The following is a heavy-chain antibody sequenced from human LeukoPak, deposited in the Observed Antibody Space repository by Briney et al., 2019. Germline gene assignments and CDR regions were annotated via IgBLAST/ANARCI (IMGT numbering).Heavy chain of an antibody. CDR2: IYHSGST. D-gene: IGHD6-13*01. J-gene: IGHJ5*02. V-gene: IGHV4-38-2*02. CDR1: GYSISSAYY. Sequence: SETLSLTCTVSGYSISSAYYWGWIRQPPGKGLQWIGSIYHSGSTSYNPSLKSRVTISVDTSKNQFSLKLSSVTAADTAFYYCARQYSTNWYDDRGWFDPWGQGTLVTVSS. CDR3: ARQYSTNWYDDRGWFDP.